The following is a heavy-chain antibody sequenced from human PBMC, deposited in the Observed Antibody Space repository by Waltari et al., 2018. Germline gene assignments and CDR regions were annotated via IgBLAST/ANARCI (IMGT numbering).Heavy chain of an antibody. CDR2: ISSSSSYI. Sequence: EVQLVESGGGLVKPGGSLRLSCAASGFTFSSYSMTWVRQAPGKGLEWVSSISSSSSYIYYADSVKGRFTISRDNAKNSLYLQMNSLRAEDTAVYYCARGNEDVGAFDIWGQGTMVTVSS. CDR3: ARGNEDVGAFDI. D-gene: IGHD1-1*01. CDR1: GFTFSSYS. J-gene: IGHJ3*02. V-gene: IGHV3-21*01.